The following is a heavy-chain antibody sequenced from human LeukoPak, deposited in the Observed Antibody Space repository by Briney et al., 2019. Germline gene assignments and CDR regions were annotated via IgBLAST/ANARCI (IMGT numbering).Heavy chain of an antibody. J-gene: IGHJ3*02. V-gene: IGHV3-53*01. CDR1: GFTVNSNY. CDR2: IYSGGST. Sequence: GGSLRLSCAASGFTVNSNYMSWVRQAPGKGLEWVSVIYSGGSTYYADSVKGRFTISRDNSKNTLYLQMNSLRAEDTAVYYCARLGDSGAFDIWGQGTMVTVSS. CDR3: ARLGDSGAFDI. D-gene: IGHD3-16*01.